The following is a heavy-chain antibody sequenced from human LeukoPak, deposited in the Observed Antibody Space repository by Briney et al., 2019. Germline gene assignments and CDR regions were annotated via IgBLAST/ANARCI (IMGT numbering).Heavy chain of an antibody. CDR2: ISGSGGST. Sequence: GGSLRLSCAASGFTLSSYATSWVRQAPGKGLEWVSAISGSGGSTYYADSVKGRFTISRDNSKNTLYLQMNSLRAEDTAVYYCAKEGGATILQFDYWGQGTLVTVSS. CDR3: AKEGGATILQFDY. J-gene: IGHJ4*02. V-gene: IGHV3-23*01. D-gene: IGHD1-26*01. CDR1: GFTLSSYA.